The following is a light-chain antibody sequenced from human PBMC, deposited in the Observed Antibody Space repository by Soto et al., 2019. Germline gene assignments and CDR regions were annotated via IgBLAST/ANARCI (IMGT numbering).Light chain of an antibody. V-gene: IGLV1-44*01. CDR2: YNN. Sequence: QSVLAQPPSASETPGQTVSIPCSGSNSNIASNTVNWYQHLPGTAPKLLIYYNNQRPSGVPDRFSGSKSGTSASLAISGLQSEDESDYYCAAWDDTLKRYVFGTGTKGTVL. CDR3: AAWDDTLKRYV. J-gene: IGLJ1*01. CDR1: NSNIASNT.